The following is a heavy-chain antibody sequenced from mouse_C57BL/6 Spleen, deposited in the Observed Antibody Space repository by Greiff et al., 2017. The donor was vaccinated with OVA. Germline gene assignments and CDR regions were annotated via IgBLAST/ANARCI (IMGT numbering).Heavy chain of an antibody. D-gene: IGHD5-5*01. CDR3: SRHYPFAY. Sequence: QVQLQQSGPELVTPGASVQLSCKASGYTFPSYALYWVTQRPGQGLAWIGWIYPRDGSTKYNEKFKGKATVTVDTSSSTAYMVLHSLTSEDSAVYVCSRHYPFAYWGQGTLVTVSA. J-gene: IGHJ3*01. CDR2: IYPRDGST. V-gene: IGHV1-85*01. CDR1: GYTFPSYA.